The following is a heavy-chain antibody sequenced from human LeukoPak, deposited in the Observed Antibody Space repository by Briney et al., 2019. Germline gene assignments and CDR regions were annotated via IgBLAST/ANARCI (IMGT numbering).Heavy chain of an antibody. CDR1: GFTFSSYW. Sequence: TGRSLRLSCSASGFTFSSYWMHWVRQAPGKGLVWVSRINTDGNSTSYADSVKGRFTISRDNAKNTLYLQMNSLRAEDTAVYYCARGGRGGDYFDYWGQGTLVTVSS. J-gene: IGHJ4*02. D-gene: IGHD1-26*01. CDR3: ARGGRGGDYFDY. CDR2: INTDGNST. V-gene: IGHV3-74*01.